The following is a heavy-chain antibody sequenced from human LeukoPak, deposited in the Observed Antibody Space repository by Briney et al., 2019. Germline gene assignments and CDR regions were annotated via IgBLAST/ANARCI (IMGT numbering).Heavy chain of an antibody. V-gene: IGHV1-8*01. D-gene: IGHD6-19*01. CDR1: GYTFTSYD. Sequence: ASVKVSCKASGYTFTSYDINWVRQAPGQGLEWMGWMNPKSANTGYAQKLQGRVTMTTDTSTSTAYIELRSLRSDDTAVYYCARGSSGWYLLGDYWGQGTLVTVSS. J-gene: IGHJ4*02. CDR3: ARGSSGWYLLGDY. CDR2: MNPKSANT.